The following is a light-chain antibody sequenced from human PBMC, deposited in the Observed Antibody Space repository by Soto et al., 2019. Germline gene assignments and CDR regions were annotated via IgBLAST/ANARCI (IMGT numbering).Light chain of an antibody. J-gene: IGKJ1*01. CDR3: QQYGSSPPRT. Sequence: DIEWTEYRRTRSVSTGERATLSCRAIQSVSSSYLAWYQQKPGQAPRLLIYGASSRATGIPDRFSGSGSGTDFTLTISRLEPEDFAVYYCQQYGSSPPRTFGQGTKVDIK. CDR2: GAS. CDR1: QSVSSSY. V-gene: IGKV3-20*01.